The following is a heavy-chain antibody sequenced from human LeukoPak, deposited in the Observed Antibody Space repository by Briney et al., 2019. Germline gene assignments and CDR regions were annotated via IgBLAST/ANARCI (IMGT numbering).Heavy chain of an antibody. CDR3: ARDLYSYGSGGYGV. Sequence: GGSLRLSCAASRFTFSSYWMSWVRQAPGKGLEWVANIKQDGSEKYYVDSVKGRFTISRDNAKNSLYLQMNSLRGEDTAVYYCARDLYSYGSGGYGVWGQGTTVTVSS. CDR2: IKQDGSEK. D-gene: IGHD3-10*01. CDR1: RFTFSSYW. V-gene: IGHV3-7*03. J-gene: IGHJ6*02.